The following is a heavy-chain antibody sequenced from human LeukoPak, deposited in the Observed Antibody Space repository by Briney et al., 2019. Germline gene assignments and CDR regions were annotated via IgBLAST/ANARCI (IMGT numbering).Heavy chain of an antibody. CDR2: IRSDGSNT. J-gene: IGHJ4*02. Sequence: GGSLRLSCAASGFTFSKYGMHWVRQAPGKGLQWVAFIRSDGSNTHYADSVKGRFTISRDNAKNSLYLQMNSLRAEDTAVYYCARDGMARGVKGLYFDYWGQGTLVTVSS. CDR3: ARDGMARGVKGLYFDY. V-gene: IGHV3-30*02. D-gene: IGHD3-10*01. CDR1: GFTFSKYG.